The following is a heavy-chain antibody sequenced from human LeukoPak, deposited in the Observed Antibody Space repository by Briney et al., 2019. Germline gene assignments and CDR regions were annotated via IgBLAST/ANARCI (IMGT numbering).Heavy chain of an antibody. CDR3: AREDVDTAMVDY. Sequence: SETLSLTCTVSGYSISTGYYWDWIRLPPGKGLEWIGIFYHGGSTYYNPSLKSRVTISVDTSKNQFSLKLSSVTAADTAVYYCAREDVDTAMVDYWGQGTLVTVSS. V-gene: IGHV4-38-2*02. D-gene: IGHD5-18*01. J-gene: IGHJ4*02. CDR1: GYSISTGYY. CDR2: FYHGGST.